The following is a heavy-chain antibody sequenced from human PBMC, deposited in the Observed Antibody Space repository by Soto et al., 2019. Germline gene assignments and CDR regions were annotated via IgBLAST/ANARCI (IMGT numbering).Heavy chain of an antibody. CDR2: IKSKTDGGTT. Sequence: GGSLRLSCAASGFTFSNAWMNWVRQAPGKGLEWVGRIKSKTDGGTTDYAAPVKGRFTISRDDSKNTLYLQMNSLKTEDTAVYYCTTGMDTAMDYYYYGMDVWGQGTTVTVSS. V-gene: IGHV3-15*07. J-gene: IGHJ6*02. D-gene: IGHD5-18*01. CDR1: GFTFSNAW. CDR3: TTGMDTAMDYYYYGMDV.